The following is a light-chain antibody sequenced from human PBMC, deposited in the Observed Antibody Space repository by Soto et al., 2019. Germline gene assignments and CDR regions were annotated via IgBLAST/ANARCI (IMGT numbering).Light chain of an antibody. Sequence: EIVLTQSPGTLSLSPGERATFSCRASQSVSSNYLAWYQQKPGQAPRLLIYSISSSATGIPDRFSGSGSGTDFTLTISRLEPEDFAVYYCQQYGSTPRTFGRGTKVEIK. CDR2: SIS. J-gene: IGKJ1*01. CDR3: QQYGSTPRT. V-gene: IGKV3-20*01. CDR1: QSVSSNY.